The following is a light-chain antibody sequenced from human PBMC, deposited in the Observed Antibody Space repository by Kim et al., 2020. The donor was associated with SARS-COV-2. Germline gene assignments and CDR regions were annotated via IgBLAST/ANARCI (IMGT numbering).Light chain of an antibody. J-gene: IGLJ2*01. CDR2: GDI. CDR1: NIGPAYD. V-gene: IGLV1-40*01. CDR3: QTYDSGHVV. Sequence: GAPGRPFTISCTGSNIGPAYDVHWCQQFPGSAPKLLIYGDIHRPSGVPDRFSGSKSGTSASLAITGLQGEDEADYFCQTYDSGHVVFGGGTQLTVL.